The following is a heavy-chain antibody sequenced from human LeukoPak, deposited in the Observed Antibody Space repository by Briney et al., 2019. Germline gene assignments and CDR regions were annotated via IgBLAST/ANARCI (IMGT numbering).Heavy chain of an antibody. CDR1: GYTFTSYG. CDR2: ISAYNGNT. J-gene: IGHJ4*02. Sequence: GASVKVSCKASGYTFTSYGISWVRQAPGQGLEWMGWISAYNGNTNYAQKLQGRVTMTTDTSTSTAYMELRSLGSDDTAVYYCARELRGYSYGYSHYFDYWGQGTLVTVSS. D-gene: IGHD5-18*01. CDR3: ARELRGYSYGYSHYFDY. V-gene: IGHV1-18*01.